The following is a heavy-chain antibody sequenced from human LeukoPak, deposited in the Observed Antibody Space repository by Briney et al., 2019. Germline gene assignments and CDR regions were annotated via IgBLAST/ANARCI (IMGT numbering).Heavy chain of an antibody. D-gene: IGHD5-18*01. CDR2: IYSSGRT. CDR3: ARDPSDTPMVNYYYYYGMDV. CDR1: GFSVNSCY. V-gene: IGHV3-66*01. Sequence: PGGSLRLSCAASGFSVNSCYMNWVRQAPGKGLEWVSVIYSSGRTYYADSVKGRFIISRDNSNNRLYLQMNSLRAEDTAVYYCARDPSDTPMVNYYYYYGMDVWGLGTTVTVSS. J-gene: IGHJ6*02.